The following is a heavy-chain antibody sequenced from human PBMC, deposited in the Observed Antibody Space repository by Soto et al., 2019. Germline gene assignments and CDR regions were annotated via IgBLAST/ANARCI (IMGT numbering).Heavy chain of an antibody. D-gene: IGHD3-3*01. CDR2: LIPVYRTL. J-gene: IGHJ4*02. V-gene: IGHV1-69*01. CDR3: ATGVIWIGYFTVDS. CDR1: GGSFGNSA. Sequence: QVQLVQSGAEVKKPGSSVKVSCKASGGSFGNSAINWVRQTPGQGLEWLGGLIPVYRTLNYAQKFQGRVTITADEYTGTGYMTLSSLTSDDTAVYYCATGVIWIGYFTVDSWGQGTRVTVSS.